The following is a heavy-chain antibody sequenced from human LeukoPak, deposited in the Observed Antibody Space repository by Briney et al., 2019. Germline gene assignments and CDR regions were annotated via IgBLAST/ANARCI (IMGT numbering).Heavy chain of an antibody. CDR2: IIPIFGTA. CDR1: GGTFSSYA. J-gene: IGHJ6*03. V-gene: IGHV1-69*05. Sequence: GASVKVSCKASGGTFSSYAISWVRQAPGQGLEWMGGIIPIFGTANYAQKFQGRVTITTDESTSTAYMELSSLRSEDTAVYYCASSVITMVRGVINYYYYYYMDVWGKGTTVTVSS. CDR3: ASSVITMVRGVINYYYYYYMDV. D-gene: IGHD3-10*01.